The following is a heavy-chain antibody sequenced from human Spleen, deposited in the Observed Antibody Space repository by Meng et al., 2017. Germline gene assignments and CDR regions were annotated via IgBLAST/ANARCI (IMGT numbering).Heavy chain of an antibody. D-gene: IGHD4-23*01. CDR2: IKSKTDGGTT. V-gene: IGHV3-15*01. CDR3: ATGIYGGNYI. J-gene: IGHJ4*02. Sequence: GGSLRLSCSASGITFNYAWMSWVRQVPGKGLEWVGRIKSKTDGGTTDYAAPVKGRFTISRDDSKNTVYLLMNSLKTEDAAVYYCATGIYGGNYIWGQGTLVTVSS. CDR1: GITFNYAW.